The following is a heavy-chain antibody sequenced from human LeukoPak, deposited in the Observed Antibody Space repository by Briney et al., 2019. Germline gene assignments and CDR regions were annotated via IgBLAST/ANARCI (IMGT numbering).Heavy chain of an antibody. CDR3: ARVGSIAAAAPFDY. D-gene: IGHD6-13*01. V-gene: IGHV1-69*01. J-gene: IGHJ4*02. CDR1: GGTFSSYA. Sequence: GSSVKVSCKASGGTFSSYAISWVRQAPGQGLEWMGGIIPIFGTANYAQKFQGRVTVTADESTSTAYMELSSLSSEDTAVYYCARVGSIAAAAPFDYWGQGTLVTVSS. CDR2: IIPIFGTA.